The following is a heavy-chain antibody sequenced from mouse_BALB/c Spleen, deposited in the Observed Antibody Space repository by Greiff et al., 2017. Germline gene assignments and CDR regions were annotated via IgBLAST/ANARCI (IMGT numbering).Heavy chain of an antibody. CDR2: ISYDGSN. J-gene: IGHJ4*01. CDR1: GYSITSGYY. Sequence: EVKLQESGPGLVKPSQSLSLTCSVTGYSITSGYYWNWIRQFPGNKLEWMGYISYDGSNNYNPSLKNRISITRDTSKNQFFLKLNSVTTEDTATYYCARVYYGYDGGYAMDYWGQGTSVTVSS. CDR3: ARVYYGYDGGYAMDY. V-gene: IGHV3-6*02. D-gene: IGHD2-2*01.